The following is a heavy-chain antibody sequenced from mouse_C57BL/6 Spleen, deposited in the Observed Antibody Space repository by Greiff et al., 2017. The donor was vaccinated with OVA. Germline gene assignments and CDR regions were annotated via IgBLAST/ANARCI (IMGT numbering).Heavy chain of an antibody. Sequence: QVQLQQSGPELVKPGASVKLSCKASGYAFSSSWMHWVQQRPGKGLEWIGRIYPGDGATHYNGKFKGQATLTADQSSSTAYMQLTSLTSEDSAVYFCARRKYGDYFDYWGQGTTLTVSS. J-gene: IGHJ2*01. CDR2: IYPGDGAT. V-gene: IGHV1-82*01. CDR3: ARRKYGDYFDY. D-gene: IGHD1-1*02. CDR1: GYAFSSSW.